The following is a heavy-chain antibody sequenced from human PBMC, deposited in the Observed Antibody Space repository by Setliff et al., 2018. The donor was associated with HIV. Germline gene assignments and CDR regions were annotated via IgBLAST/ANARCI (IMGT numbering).Heavy chain of an antibody. V-gene: IGHV3-21*01. CDR2: ISIGSGGAI. D-gene: IGHD6-13*01. CDR3: ARGPLSSSWYNWFDP. Sequence: GGSLRLSCAASGFTFRNYKFNWVRQAPGRGLEWVSSISIGSGGAIDYADSVQGRFTISRDNSKNSLYLQMNSLRVEDTAVYYCARGPLSSSWYNWFDPWGQGTLVTVSS. CDR1: GFTFRNYK. J-gene: IGHJ5*02.